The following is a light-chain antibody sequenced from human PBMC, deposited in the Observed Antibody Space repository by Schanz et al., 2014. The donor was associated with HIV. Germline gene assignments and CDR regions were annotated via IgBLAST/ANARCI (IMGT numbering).Light chain of an antibody. CDR2: GNT. CDR1: SSNIGAGYD. J-gene: IGLJ3*02. CDR3: QSHDSSLRASV. V-gene: IGLV1-40*01. Sequence: QSVLTQPPSVSGAPGQRVTISCTGSSSNIGAGYDVHWYQQLPGTAPKLLISGNTNRPSGVPDRISGSRSGASASLAITGLQAEDEADYYCQSHDSSLRASVFGGGTKLTVL.